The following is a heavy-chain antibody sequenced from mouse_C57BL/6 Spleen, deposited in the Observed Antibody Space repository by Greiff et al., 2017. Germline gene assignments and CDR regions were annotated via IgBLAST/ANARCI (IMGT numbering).Heavy chain of an antibody. Sequence: QVQLQQPGAELGKKGASGKVAWKEEGERGKRDGGKGVKERRGQGLVWIGMIHPNSGSTNYNEKFKSKATLTVDKSSSTAYMQLSSLTSEDSAVYYCARGGNWAWGHGTLVTVSA. CDR2: IHPNSGST. J-gene: IGHJ3*01. D-gene: IGHD4-1*01. V-gene: IGHV1-64*01. CDR3: ARGGNWA. CDR1: GERGKRDG.